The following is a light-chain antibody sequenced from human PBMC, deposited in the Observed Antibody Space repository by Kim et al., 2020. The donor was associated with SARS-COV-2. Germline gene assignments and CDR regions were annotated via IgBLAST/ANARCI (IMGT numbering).Light chain of an antibody. V-gene: IGLV1-47*01. J-gene: IGLJ1*01. CDR1: NSALGSNF. Sequence: RVKISCSGSNSALGSNFVYWYQQLPGTAPKLLIYRNNQRPSGVPDRFSGSKSGTSASLAISGLRSEDEADYFCAAWDDSLSGSSVFGTGTKVTVL. CDR2: RNN. CDR3: AAWDDSLSGSSV.